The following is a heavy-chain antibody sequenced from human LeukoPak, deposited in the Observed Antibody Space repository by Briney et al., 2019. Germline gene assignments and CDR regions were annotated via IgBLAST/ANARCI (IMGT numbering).Heavy chain of an antibody. CDR1: GGSISSYY. CDR3: AKGAGGFSYYNWFDP. Sequence: SETLSLTCTVSGGSISSYYWSWIRQPAGKGLEWIGRIYTSGSTNYNPSLKSRVTMSVDTSKNQFSLKLASVPAADTAIYYCAKGAGGFSYYNWFDPWGQGTLVTVSS. V-gene: IGHV4-4*07. J-gene: IGHJ5*02. D-gene: IGHD5-18*01. CDR2: IYTSGST.